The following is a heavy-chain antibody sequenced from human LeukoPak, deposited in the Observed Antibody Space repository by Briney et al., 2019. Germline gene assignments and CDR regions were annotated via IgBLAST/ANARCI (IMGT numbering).Heavy chain of an antibody. J-gene: IGHJ4*02. V-gene: IGHV4-59*08. D-gene: IGHD4-23*01. Sequence: SETLSLTCTVSGDSITGYWRSWIRQPPGKGLEWIGHISHSGATNYSPSLKGRLTILVDTSKNQFTLTLSSVTAADTAVYYCARHLRYGGNANFDYWGQGTLVTVSP. CDR3: ARHLRYGGNANFDY. CDR2: ISHSGAT. CDR1: GDSITGYW.